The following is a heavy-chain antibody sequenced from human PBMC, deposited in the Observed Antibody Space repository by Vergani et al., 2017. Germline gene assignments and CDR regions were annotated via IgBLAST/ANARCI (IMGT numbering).Heavy chain of an antibody. V-gene: IGHV3-49*04. D-gene: IGHD5-18*01. CDR2: IRTSENGGTS. CDR1: GFPFHHFG. CDR3: TRGYKYGYD. J-gene: IGHJ4*02. Sequence: EVKLVESGGGLVQPGESLRLACITSGFPFHHFGINWVRQAPGKGLEWISLIRTSENGGTSHYAESVAGRFSISRDDSKSVAYLQMDGLKTDDTATYYCTRGYKYGYDWGQGTLVTVSS.